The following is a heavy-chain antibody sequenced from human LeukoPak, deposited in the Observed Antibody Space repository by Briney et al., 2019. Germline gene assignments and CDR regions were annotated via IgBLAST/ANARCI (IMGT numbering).Heavy chain of an antibody. D-gene: IGHD3-22*01. CDR1: GGSISSSSYY. Sequence: SETLSLTCTVSGGSISSSSYYWGWIRQPPGKGLEWIGSIYYSGSTYYNPSLKSRVTISLDTSKNQFSLKLSSMTAADTAVYYCARLGTYYYDSSGYYPPGDYYYYMDVWGKGTTVTVSS. CDR2: IYYSGST. CDR3: ARLGTYYYDSSGYYPPGDYYYYMDV. V-gene: IGHV4-39*07. J-gene: IGHJ6*03.